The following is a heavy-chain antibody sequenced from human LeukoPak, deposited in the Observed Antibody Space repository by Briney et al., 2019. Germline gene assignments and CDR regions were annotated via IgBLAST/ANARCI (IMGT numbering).Heavy chain of an antibody. D-gene: IGHD6-19*01. J-gene: IGHJ3*02. Sequence: LSLTCAVYGGSFSGYYMSWIRQAPGKGLEWVSYISSSGSTIYYADSVKGRFTISRDNAKNSLYLQMNSLRAEDTAVYYCARDLLAVAGLFDIWGQGTMVTVSS. CDR1: GGSFSGYY. CDR2: ISSSGSTI. CDR3: ARDLLAVAGLFDI. V-gene: IGHV3-11*01.